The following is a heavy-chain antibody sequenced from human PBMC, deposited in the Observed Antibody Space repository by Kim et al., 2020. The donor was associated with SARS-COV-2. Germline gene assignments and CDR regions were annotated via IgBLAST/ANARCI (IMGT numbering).Heavy chain of an antibody. D-gene: IGHD2-15*01. CDR2: ISDDGSNK. J-gene: IGHJ4*02. CDR1: GFTFSSYA. V-gene: IGHV3-30*04. Sequence: GGSLRLSCAASGFTFSSYAMHWVRQAPGKGLDWVAVISDDGSNKYYADSVKGRFTISRDNSKNTLYLQMNSLRAEDTAVYYCARDDCSGGSCYLGRVDYWGQGTLVTVSS. CDR3: ARDDCSGGSCYLGRVDY.